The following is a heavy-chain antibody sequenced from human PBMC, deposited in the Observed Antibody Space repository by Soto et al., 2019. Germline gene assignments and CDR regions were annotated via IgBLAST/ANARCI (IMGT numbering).Heavy chain of an antibody. CDR3: ARIFTGYSSSWYPNYYYYGMDD. V-gene: IGHV4-31*03. CDR1: GGSISSGGYY. Sequence: SETLSLTCTVSGGSISSGGYYWSWIRQHPGKGLEWIGYIYYSGSTYYNPSLKSRVTISVDTSKNQFSLKLSSVTAADTAVYYCARIFTGYSSSWYPNYYYYGMDDWGQGTTVTVPS. J-gene: IGHJ6*02. D-gene: IGHD6-13*01. CDR2: IYYSGST.